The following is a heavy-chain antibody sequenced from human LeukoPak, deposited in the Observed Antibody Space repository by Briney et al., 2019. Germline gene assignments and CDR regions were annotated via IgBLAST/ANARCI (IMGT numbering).Heavy chain of an antibody. Sequence: GGSLRLSCAASGFTLSNYNMNWVRQAPGKGLEWVSSISSSSSYIYYADSVKGRFTISRDNAKNSLYLQMNSLRAEDTAVYYCARGGTQQLVIGGTYYYYYYMDVWGKGTTVTISS. J-gene: IGHJ6*03. CDR3: ARGGTQQLVIGGTYYYYYYMDV. CDR1: GFTLSNYN. V-gene: IGHV3-21*01. CDR2: ISSSSSYI. D-gene: IGHD6-13*01.